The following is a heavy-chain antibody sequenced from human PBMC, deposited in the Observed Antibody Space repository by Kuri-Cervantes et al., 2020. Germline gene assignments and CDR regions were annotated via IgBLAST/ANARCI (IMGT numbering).Heavy chain of an antibody. J-gene: IGHJ6*02. CDR3: ARDGDSSGYWPYYYYGMDV. Sequence: GESLKISCAAADFTFSSYSMNWVRQAPGKGLEWVAVISYDGSNKYHADSVKGRFTISRDNSKNTLYLQMNSLRAEDTAVYYCARDGDSSGYWPYYYYGMDVWGQGTTVTVSS. CDR2: ISYDGSNK. D-gene: IGHD3-22*01. CDR1: DFTFSSYS. V-gene: IGHV3-30*19.